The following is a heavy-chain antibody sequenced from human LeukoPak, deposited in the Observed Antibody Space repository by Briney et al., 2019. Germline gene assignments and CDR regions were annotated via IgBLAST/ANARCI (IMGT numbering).Heavy chain of an antibody. J-gene: IGHJ3*02. D-gene: IGHD3-22*01. Sequence: GASVKVSCKAFGYTFTSNYMHWVRQAPGQGPEWMGVISPSGGSTTYAQKFQGRVTLTRDMSTSTDYLELSSLRSEDTAVYYCARGQITMIVVADIWGQGTMVTVSS. CDR3: ARGQITMIVVADI. CDR2: ISPSGGST. V-gene: IGHV1-46*01. CDR1: GYTFTSNY.